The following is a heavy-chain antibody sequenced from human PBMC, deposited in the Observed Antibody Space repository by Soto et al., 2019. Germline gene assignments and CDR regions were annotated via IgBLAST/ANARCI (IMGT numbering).Heavy chain of an antibody. D-gene: IGHD3-10*01. V-gene: IGHV3-30-3*01. CDR3: ACHYGSGSYPSAGDY. CDR1: GFTFSSYA. CDR2: ISYDGSNK. Sequence: QVQLVESGGGVVQPGRSLRLSCAASGFTFSSYAMHWVRQAPGKGLEWVAVISYDGSNKYYADSVKGRFTISRDNSKNTLYLQMNSLRAEDTAVYYCACHYGSGSYPSAGDYWGQGTLVTVSS. J-gene: IGHJ4*02.